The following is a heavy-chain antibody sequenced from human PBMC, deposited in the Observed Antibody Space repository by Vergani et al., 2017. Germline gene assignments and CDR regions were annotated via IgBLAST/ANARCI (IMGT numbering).Heavy chain of an antibody. CDR3: ARAGFGGNSDAFDI. J-gene: IGHJ3*02. Sequence: QVQLQQWGAGLLTPSETLSLTCAVYGGSFSGYYWSWIRQPPGKGLEWIGEINHSGSTNYNPSLKSRVTISVDTSKNQFSLKLSSVTAADTAVYYCARAGFGGNSDAFDIWGQGTMVTVSS. D-gene: IGHD4-23*01. CDR1: GGSFSGYY. CDR2: INHSGST. V-gene: IGHV4-34*01.